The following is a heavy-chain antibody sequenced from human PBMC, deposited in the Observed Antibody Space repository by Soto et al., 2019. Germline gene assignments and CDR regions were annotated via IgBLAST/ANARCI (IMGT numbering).Heavy chain of an antibody. Sequence: GASVKVSCKASGYTFTSYGINWVRQATGQGLEWMGWMNPNSGNTGYAQKFQGRVTMTRNTSISTAHMELSSLRSEDTAVYYCARGRSSSAWFDPWGQGTLVTVSS. CDR2: MNPNSGNT. CDR1: GYTFTSYG. V-gene: IGHV1-8*01. J-gene: IGHJ5*02. CDR3: ARGRSSSAWFDP. D-gene: IGHD6-13*01.